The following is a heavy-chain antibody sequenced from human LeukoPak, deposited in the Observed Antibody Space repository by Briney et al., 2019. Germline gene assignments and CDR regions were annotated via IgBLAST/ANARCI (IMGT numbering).Heavy chain of an antibody. J-gene: IGHJ5*02. V-gene: IGHV1-69*04. CDR2: IIPILGIA. CDR1: GGTFSSYA. D-gene: IGHD2-2*02. CDR3: ARRGLTTEDTYCNSTGCYIASGNWFDP. Sequence: GASVKVSCKASGGTFSSYAISWVRQAPGQGLEWMGRIIPILGIANYAQKFQGRVTITADKSTSTAYMELRSLRSDDTAVYYCARRGLTTEDTYCNSTGCYIASGNWFDPWGQGTLVTVSS.